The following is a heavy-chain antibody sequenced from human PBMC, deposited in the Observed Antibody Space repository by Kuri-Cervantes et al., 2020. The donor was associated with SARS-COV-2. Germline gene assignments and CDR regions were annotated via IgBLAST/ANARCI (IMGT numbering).Heavy chain of an antibody. D-gene: IGHD6-13*01. J-gene: IGHJ4*02. CDR1: GYCFTSYW. V-gene: IGHV5-51*01. CDR3: AGSGIAAAGTGPDF. CDR2: IYPGDSDT. Sequence: GGSLRLSCKGSGYCFTSYWIGWVRQMPGKGLEWMGIIYPGDSDTRYSPSFQGQVTISAEKSISTAYLQWSSLKASDTAMYYCAGSGIAAAGTGPDFWGQGTLVTVSS.